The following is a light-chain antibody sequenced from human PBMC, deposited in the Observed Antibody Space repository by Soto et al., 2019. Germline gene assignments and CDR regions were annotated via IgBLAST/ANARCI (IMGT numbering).Light chain of an antibody. J-gene: IGKJ1*01. CDR3: QQSNDWWT. CDR1: QSVSSN. V-gene: IGKV3-15*01. Sequence: EIVLTQSPGTLSLSPGERATLSCRASQSVSSNLAWYPQKPGQDPRLRIYGASTRATGIPARFSGSGSGTEFTLTISSLQSEEFAVYYCQQSNDWWTFGQGTKVDIK. CDR2: GAS.